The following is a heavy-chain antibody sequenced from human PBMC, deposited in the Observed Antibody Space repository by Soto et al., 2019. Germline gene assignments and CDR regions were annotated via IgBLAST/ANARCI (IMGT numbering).Heavy chain of an antibody. V-gene: IGHV3-53*04. J-gene: IGHJ6*03. CDR1: GFTVTSNY. CDR3: AGILYSNTFYYYYMDV. Sequence: GSLRLSCAASGFTVTSNYMTWVRQAPGKGLEWVSVIDSGGSTYYADSMKGRFTISRHNSKNTVYLQMSSLRGEDTAVYYCAGILYSNTFYYYYMDVWGKGTTVTVSS. D-gene: IGHD6-13*01. CDR2: IDSGGST.